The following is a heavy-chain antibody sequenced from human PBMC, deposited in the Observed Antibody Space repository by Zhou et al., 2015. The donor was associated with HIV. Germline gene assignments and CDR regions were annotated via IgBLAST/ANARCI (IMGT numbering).Heavy chain of an antibody. V-gene: IGHV1-69*01. CDR1: GGTFSSYA. CDR3: ARVRYSGYGNYYYYMDV. D-gene: IGHD5-12*01. CDR2: IIPIFGTA. J-gene: IGHJ6*03. Sequence: QVQLVQSGAEVKKPGSSVKVSCKASGGTFSSYAISWVRQAPGQGLEWMGGIIPIFGTANYAQKFQGRVTITADESTSTAYMELSSLRSEDTAVYYCARVRYSGYGNYYYYMDVWGKGTTVTVSS.